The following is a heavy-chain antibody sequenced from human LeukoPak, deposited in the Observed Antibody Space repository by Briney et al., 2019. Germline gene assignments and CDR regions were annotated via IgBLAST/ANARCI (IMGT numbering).Heavy chain of an antibody. D-gene: IGHD1-26*01. CDR3: ARGLVGATYSYFDY. CDR1: GFTFSSYA. V-gene: IGHV3-64*01. J-gene: IGHJ4*02. Sequence: PGGSLRLSCAASGFTFSSYAMHWVRQAPGKGLEYVSAISSNGGSTYYANSVKGRFTISRDNSKNTLYLQMGSLRAEDMAVYYCARGLVGATYSYFDYWGQGTLVTVSS. CDR2: ISSNGGST.